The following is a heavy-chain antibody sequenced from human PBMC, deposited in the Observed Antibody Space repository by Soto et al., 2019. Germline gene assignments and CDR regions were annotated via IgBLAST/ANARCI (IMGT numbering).Heavy chain of an antibody. D-gene: IGHD6-6*01. CDR2: IYDSESA. CDR1: GESISSGGYY. J-gene: IGHJ4*02. Sequence: QVQLRESGPGLVKASQTLSLICSVSGESISSGGYYWSWIRHHPGKGLEWIGYIYDSESAYYNPSLKSRVTISMDTSKNHFAMKLSSVTAADTAVYYCARASSSSSAADYWGQGTLITVSS. V-gene: IGHV4-31*03. CDR3: ARASSSSSAADY.